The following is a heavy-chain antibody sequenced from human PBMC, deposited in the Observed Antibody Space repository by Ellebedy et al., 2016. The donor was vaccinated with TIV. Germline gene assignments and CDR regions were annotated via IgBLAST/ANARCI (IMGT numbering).Heavy chain of an antibody. V-gene: IGHV1-18*01. Sequence: AASVKVSCKASGYIFTSYDISWVRQAPGQGLEWMGWISAYNGNTNYAQKLQGRVTMTSDTSTSTAYMELTSLRSDDTAVYYCARDWDSRGYYFGYWGQGTLVTVSS. J-gene: IGHJ4*02. CDR1: GYIFTSYD. CDR2: ISAYNGNT. CDR3: ARDWDSRGYYFGY. D-gene: IGHD3-22*01.